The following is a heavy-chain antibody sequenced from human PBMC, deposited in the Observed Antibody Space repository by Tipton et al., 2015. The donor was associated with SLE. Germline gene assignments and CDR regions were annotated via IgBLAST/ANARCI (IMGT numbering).Heavy chain of an antibody. Sequence: TLSLTCTVSGGSISSSSYYWGWIRQPPGKGLEWIGSIYYSGSTYYNPSLKSRVTISVDTSKNQFSLKLSSVTAADTAVYYCARGRGMAGDSSWGDYWGQGTLVTVSS. D-gene: IGHD6-13*01. CDR3: ARGRGMAGDSSWGDY. V-gene: IGHV4-39*01. CDR1: GGSISSSSYY. CDR2: IYYSGST. J-gene: IGHJ4*02.